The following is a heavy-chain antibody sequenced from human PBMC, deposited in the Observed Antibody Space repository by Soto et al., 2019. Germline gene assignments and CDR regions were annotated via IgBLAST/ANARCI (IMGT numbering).Heavy chain of an antibody. V-gene: IGHV4-59*01. J-gene: IGHJ4*02. CDR1: GGSISSYY. D-gene: IGHD3-22*01. CDR3: ARDSDDSSGYSVEY. Sequence: SETLSLTCTVSGGSISSYYWSWIRQPPGKGLEWIGYIYYSGSTNYNPSLKSRVTISVDTSKNQFSLKLSSVTAADTAVYYCARDSDDSSGYSVEYWGQGTLVTVSS. CDR2: IYYSGST.